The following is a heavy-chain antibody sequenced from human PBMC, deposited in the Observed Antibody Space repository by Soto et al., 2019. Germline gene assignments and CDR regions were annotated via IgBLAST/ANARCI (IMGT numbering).Heavy chain of an antibody. V-gene: IGHV5-10-1*01. D-gene: IGHD6-13*01. CDR1: GYSFTSYW. CDR3: AIIKGRAAAGAYYYGMDV. CDR2: IDPSDSYT. Sequence: GESLKISCQGSGYSFTSYWISWVRQMPGKGLEWMGRIDPSDSYTNYSPSFQGHVTISADKSISTAYLQWSSLKASDTAMYYCAIIKGRAAAGAYYYGMDVWGQGTTVTVSS. J-gene: IGHJ6*02.